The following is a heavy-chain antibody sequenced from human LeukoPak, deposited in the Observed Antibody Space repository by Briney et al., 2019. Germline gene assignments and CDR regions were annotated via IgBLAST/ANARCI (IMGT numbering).Heavy chain of an antibody. CDR1: GGSFSGYY. D-gene: IGHD3-3*01. J-gene: IGHJ4*02. CDR3: ARGPKYYDFWSGYRNFDY. CDR2: INHSGST. Sequence: PSATLSLTCVVYGGSFSGYYWSWIRQPPGKWLEWIGYINHSGSTNYSPSLKSRVTISVDTSKNQFSLKLSSVTAADTAVYYCARGPKYYDFWSGYRNFDYWGQGTLVTVSS. V-gene: IGHV4-34*01.